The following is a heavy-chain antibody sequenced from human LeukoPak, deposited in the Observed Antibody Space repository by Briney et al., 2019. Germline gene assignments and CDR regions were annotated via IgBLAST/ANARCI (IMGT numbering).Heavy chain of an antibody. CDR2: INLNSGNT. CDR1: GYTFISHD. CDR3: ARAGRFDSGHAWFDP. J-gene: IGHJ5*02. D-gene: IGHD5-12*01. Sequence: ASVKVSCKASGYTFISHDINWVRQATGQGLEWMGWINLNSGNTGYAQKFQGRVTFTRNTSISTAYMELSSLRSEDTAVYYCARAGRFDSGHAWFDPWGQGTLVTVS. V-gene: IGHV1-8*03.